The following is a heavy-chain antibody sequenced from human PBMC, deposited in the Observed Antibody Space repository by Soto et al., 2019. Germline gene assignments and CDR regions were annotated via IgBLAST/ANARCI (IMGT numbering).Heavy chain of an antibody. V-gene: IGHV1-69*01. CDR1: GGTFSSYA. J-gene: IGHJ6*02. CDR3: ARSQGSSTSMEIYYYYYYGMDV. Sequence: QVQLVQSGAEVKKPGSSVKVSCKASGGTFSSYAISWVRQAPGQGLEWMGGIIPITGTANYAQKCQGRVTITADETTSTAYMELSSLRSDDTAMYYCARSQGSSTSMEIYYYYYYGMDVWGHGPTVTVSS. CDR2: IIPITGTA. D-gene: IGHD2-2*01.